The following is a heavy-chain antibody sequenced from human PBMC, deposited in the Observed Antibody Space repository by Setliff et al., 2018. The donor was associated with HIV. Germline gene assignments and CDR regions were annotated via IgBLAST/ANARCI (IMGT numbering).Heavy chain of an antibody. V-gene: IGHV1-69*13. CDR1: GGNLRFYA. CDR3: ARAKATRQARPTNCFDP. J-gene: IGHJ5*02. D-gene: IGHD1-1*01. Sequence: ASVKVSCKASGGNLRFYAFSWVRQAPGQGLEWMGGIIPMFVTANYAQKFQDRVTITADESTSTAYMELSSLRFEDTAVYYCARAKATRQARPTNCFDPWGQGTLVTVSS. CDR2: IIPMFVTA.